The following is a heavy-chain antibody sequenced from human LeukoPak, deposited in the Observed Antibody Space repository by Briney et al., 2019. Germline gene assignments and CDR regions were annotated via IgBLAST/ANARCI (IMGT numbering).Heavy chain of an antibody. V-gene: IGHV1-18*01. CDR2: ISAYNGNT. D-gene: IGHD3-10*01. J-gene: IGHJ4*02. Sequence: ASVKVSCKASGYTFTSHGLSWVRQAPGQGLEWMGWISAYNGNTKYAQKFQGRVTMTTDTSTSTAYMELRSLRSDDTAVYYCARDYDFGSGSYDYWGQGTLVTVSS. CDR1: GYTFTSHG. CDR3: ARDYDFGSGSYDY.